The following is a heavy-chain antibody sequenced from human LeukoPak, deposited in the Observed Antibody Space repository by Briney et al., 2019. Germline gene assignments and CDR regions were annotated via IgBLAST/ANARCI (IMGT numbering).Heavy chain of an antibody. V-gene: IGHV6-1*01. CDR1: GDRVASNSAA. D-gene: IGHD6-13*01. J-gene: IGHJ4*02. CDR3: ARGAYSSTWR. CDR2: TYYRSKWSN. Sequence: SQTLSLTCAISGDRVASNSAAWHWIRQSPSRGLEWLGRTYYRSKWSNDYAISVKGRITINPDTSKNQFSLQLNSVTPEDTAVYYCARGAYSSTWRWGQGTLVTVSS.